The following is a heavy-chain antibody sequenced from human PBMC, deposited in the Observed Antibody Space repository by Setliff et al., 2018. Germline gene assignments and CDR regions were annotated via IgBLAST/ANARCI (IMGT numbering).Heavy chain of an antibody. CDR3: ARGAGIVDY. CDR1: GGSVSSGDYY. V-gene: IGHV4-30-4*08. Sequence: SETLSLTCTVSGGSVSSGDYYWTWIRQPPGKGLEWIGYIYYSGSTYYNPSLKRRVTISVDTSKNQFSLKLSSVTAADTAVYYCARGAGIVDYWGQGTQVTVSS. CDR2: IYYSGST. J-gene: IGHJ4*02.